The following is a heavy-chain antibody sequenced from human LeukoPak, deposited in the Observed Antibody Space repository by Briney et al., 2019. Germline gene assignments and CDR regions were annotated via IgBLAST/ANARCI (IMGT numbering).Heavy chain of an antibody. CDR2: ISGSGGST. CDR3: AKATFGVPDHLWFGELLYLYFDY. D-gene: IGHD3-10*01. J-gene: IGHJ4*02. Sequence: PGGSLRLSCAASGFTFSSYAMSWVRQAPGKGLEWVSAISGSGGSTYYADSVKGRFTISRDNSKNTLYLQMNSLRAEDTAVYYCAKATFGVPDHLWFGELLYLYFDYWGQGTLVTVSP. CDR1: GFTFSSYA. V-gene: IGHV3-23*01.